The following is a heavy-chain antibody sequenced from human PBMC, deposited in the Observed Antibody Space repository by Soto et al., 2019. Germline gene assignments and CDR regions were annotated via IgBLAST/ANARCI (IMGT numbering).Heavy chain of an antibody. CDR3: ARDPQYCSGGSCYYGMDV. J-gene: IGHJ6*02. V-gene: IGHV3-30-3*01. CDR1: GFTFSIYA. Sequence: QPGGSLRLSCAASGFTFSIYAMHWVRQAPGKGLEWVAVISYDGSNKYYADSVKGRFTISRDNSKNTLYLQMNSLRAEDTAVYYCARDPQYCSGGSCYYGMDVWGQGTTVTVS. CDR2: ISYDGSNK. D-gene: IGHD2-15*01.